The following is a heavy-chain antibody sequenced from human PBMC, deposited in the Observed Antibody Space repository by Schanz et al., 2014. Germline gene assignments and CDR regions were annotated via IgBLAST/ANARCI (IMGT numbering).Heavy chain of an antibody. Sequence: EARLVESGGGLVQPGGSLRLSCEASGFDFNSYSMNWVRQAPGKGLEWLSYIDGKSTTVYYADSVKGRFTVSRDNARNSLYLHMNALGAEDTAVYYCARDGDRFYHNYYMDVWSKGTTVAVSS. CDR2: IDGKSTTV. CDR3: ARDGDRFYHNYYMDV. V-gene: IGHV3-48*01. J-gene: IGHJ6*03. CDR1: GFDFNSYS. D-gene: IGHD4-17*01.